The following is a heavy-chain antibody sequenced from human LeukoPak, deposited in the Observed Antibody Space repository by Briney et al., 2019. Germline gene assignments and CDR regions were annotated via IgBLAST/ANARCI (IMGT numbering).Heavy chain of an antibody. CDR1: GASVGSAGYS. V-gene: IGHV4-61*08. Sequence: PSETLSLTCTVSGASVGSAGYSWSWIRQPPGGGLEWIGYVYYIDNTNYNPSLKSRVTMSVNPSENQFSLKLNSVTAADTAIYYCARTQSQSGSYRYYFGYWGQGTLVTVSS. CDR3: ARTQSQSGSYRYYFGY. D-gene: IGHD1-26*01. CDR2: VYYIDNT. J-gene: IGHJ4*02.